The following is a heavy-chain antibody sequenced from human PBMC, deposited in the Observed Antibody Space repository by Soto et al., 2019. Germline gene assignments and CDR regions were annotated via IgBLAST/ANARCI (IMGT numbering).Heavy chain of an antibody. Sequence: LRLSCAASGFTFSSYEMNWVRQAPGKGLEWVSYISSSGSTIYYADSVKGRFTISRDNAKNSLYLQMNSLGAEDTAVYYCARMRGDTAADGPLYYLAYWGHGTLVTVSS. J-gene: IGHJ4*01. CDR1: GFTFSSYE. CDR3: ARMRGDTAADGPLYYLAY. CDR2: ISSSGSTI. V-gene: IGHV3-48*03. D-gene: IGHD6-13*01.